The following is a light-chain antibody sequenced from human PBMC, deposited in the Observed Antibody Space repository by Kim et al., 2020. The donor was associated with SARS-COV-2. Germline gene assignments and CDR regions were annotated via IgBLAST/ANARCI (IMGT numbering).Light chain of an antibody. J-gene: IGKJ2*01. CDR3: QQFDSFPHT. CDR1: QGISRA. Sequence: AFVGDRVTISCRASQGISRALAWYQQKSGKPPKLLIYAASTLESGVPSRFSGSGSGTDFTLAISSLQPEDFATYYCQQFDSFPHTFGQGTKLEI. CDR2: AAS. V-gene: IGKV1-13*02.